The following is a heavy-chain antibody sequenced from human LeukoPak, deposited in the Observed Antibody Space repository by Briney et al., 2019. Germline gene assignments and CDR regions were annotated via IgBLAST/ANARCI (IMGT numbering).Heavy chain of an antibody. CDR2: ISNGGRT. J-gene: IGHJ4*02. CDR1: GFTFSSYA. Sequence: PGGSLRLSCAASGFTFSSYAMSWVRQAPGKGLEWVSAISNGGRTYYADSVKGRFTISRDNSKNTVLLLMNSLRADDTAVYYCAKESPYPMGGTSRVYYFDYWGQGALVTVSS. D-gene: IGHD1-26*01. CDR3: AKESPYPMGGTSRVYYFDY. V-gene: IGHV3-23*01.